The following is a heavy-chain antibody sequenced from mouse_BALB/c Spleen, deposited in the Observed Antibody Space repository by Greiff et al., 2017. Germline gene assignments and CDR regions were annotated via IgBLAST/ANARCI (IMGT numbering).Heavy chain of an antibody. Sequence: EVQVVESGGGLVKPGGSLKLSCAASGFTFSSYAMSWVRQTPEKRLEWVASISSGGSTYYPDSVKGRFTISRDNARNILYLQMSSLRSEDTAMYYCARSPYGNEGAMDYWGQGTSVTVSS. CDR1: GFTFSSYA. J-gene: IGHJ4*01. D-gene: IGHD2-1*01. V-gene: IGHV5-6-5*01. CDR3: ARSPYGNEGAMDY. CDR2: ISSGGST.